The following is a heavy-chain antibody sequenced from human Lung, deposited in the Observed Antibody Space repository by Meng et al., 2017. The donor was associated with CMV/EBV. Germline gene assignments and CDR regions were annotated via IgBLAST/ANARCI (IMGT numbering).Heavy chain of an antibody. CDR3: ARSRASTSFHET. CDR1: GYTFTGYY. Sequence: ASXXVSXKASGYTFTGYYMHWVRQAPGQGLEWMGWINPNSGGTNYAQKFQGRVTMTRDTSISTAYMELSRLRSDDTAVYYCARSRASTSFHETWGQGTLVTVSS. V-gene: IGHV1-2*02. D-gene: IGHD1-26*01. CDR2: INPNSGGT. J-gene: IGHJ4*02.